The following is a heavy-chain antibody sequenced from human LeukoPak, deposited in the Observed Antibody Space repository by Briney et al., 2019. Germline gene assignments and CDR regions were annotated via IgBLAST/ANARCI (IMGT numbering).Heavy chain of an antibody. CDR3: ARDKGSDGIDF. D-gene: IGHD1-26*01. CDR2: IRSGGTTI. J-gene: IGHJ4*02. Sequence: PGGSLRLSCAASGFTFSSYEMNWVRQAPGKGLQWISYIRSGGTTIYYADSVKGRFTISRDDAENSLYLQINSLRAEDTAVYYCARDKGSDGIDFWGQGTLVTVSS. V-gene: IGHV3-48*03. CDR1: GFTFSSYE.